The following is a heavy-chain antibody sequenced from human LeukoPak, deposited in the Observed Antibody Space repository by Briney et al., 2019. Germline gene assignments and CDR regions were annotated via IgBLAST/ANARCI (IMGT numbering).Heavy chain of an antibody. CDR2: MYYSGST. CDR1: GGSISRDY. CDR3: ARGSLGDYGNWFDL. V-gene: IGHV4-59*01. Sequence: SETLSLTCSVPGGSISRDYWSWIRQPPGKGLEWIGYMYYSGSTNFNPSLKTRVTISVDTSKNHFSLKMSSVTAGDTAVYYCARGSLGDYGNWFDLWGQGTLVTVSS. J-gene: IGHJ5*02. D-gene: IGHD4-17*01.